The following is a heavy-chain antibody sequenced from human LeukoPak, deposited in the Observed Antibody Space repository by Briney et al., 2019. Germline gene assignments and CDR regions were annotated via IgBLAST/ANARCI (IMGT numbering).Heavy chain of an antibody. D-gene: IGHD2-2*01. J-gene: IGHJ3*02. V-gene: IGHV1-18*01. CDR3: ARGQEPDIVVVPAALGAFDI. CDR1: GYTFTSYG. CDR2: ISAYNGNT. Sequence: GASVKVSCKASGYTFTSYGISWVRQAPGQGLEWMGWISAYNGNTNYAQKLQGRVTMTTDTSTSTAYMELRSLRSDDTAVYYCARGQEPDIVVVPAALGAFDIWGQGTMVTVSS.